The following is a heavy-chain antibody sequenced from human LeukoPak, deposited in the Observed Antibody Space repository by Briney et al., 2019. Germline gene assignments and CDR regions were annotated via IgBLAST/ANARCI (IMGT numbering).Heavy chain of an antibody. Sequence: ETLSLTCTVSGGSISSYYWSWIRQPPGKGLEWIGYIYYSGSTNYNPSLKSRVTISVDTSKNQFSLKLSSVTAADTAVYYCARGRPPTVAGTFQGAFDIWGQGTIVTVSS. D-gene: IGHD6-19*01. CDR1: GGSISSYY. CDR3: ARGRPPTVAGTFQGAFDI. CDR2: IYYSGST. J-gene: IGHJ3*02. V-gene: IGHV4-59*08.